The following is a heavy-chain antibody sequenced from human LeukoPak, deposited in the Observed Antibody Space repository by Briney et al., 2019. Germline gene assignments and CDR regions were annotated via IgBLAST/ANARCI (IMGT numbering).Heavy chain of an antibody. V-gene: IGHV1-46*01. CDR1: GYTFTSYY. J-gene: IGHJ4*02. Sequence: ASVKVSCKASGYTFTSYYMHWVRQAPGQGLEWMGIINPSGGSTSYAQKFQSRVTMTRDTSTSTVYMELSSLRSEDTAVYYCARGGELVAGTSFFDYWGQGTLVTVSS. CDR2: INPSGGST. D-gene: IGHD6-19*01. CDR3: ARGGELVAGTSFFDY.